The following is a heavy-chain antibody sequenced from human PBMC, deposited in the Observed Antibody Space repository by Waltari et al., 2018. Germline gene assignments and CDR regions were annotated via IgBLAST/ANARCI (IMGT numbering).Heavy chain of an antibody. V-gene: IGHV3-30-3*01. CDR1: GFTFSSYA. J-gene: IGHJ6*03. CDR2: ISYDGSNK. Sequence: QVQLVESGGGVVQPGRSLRLSCAASGFTFSSYAMHWVRQAPGKGLEWVAVISYDGSNKYYADSVKGRFTISRDNSKNTLYLQMNSLRAEDTAVYYCARDWSMITSAMDVWGKGTTVTISS. D-gene: IGHD3-16*01. CDR3: ARDWSMITSAMDV.